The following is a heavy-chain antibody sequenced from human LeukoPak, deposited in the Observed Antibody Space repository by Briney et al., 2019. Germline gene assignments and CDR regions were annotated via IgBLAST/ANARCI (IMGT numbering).Heavy chain of an antibody. CDR2: IYTSGST. V-gene: IGHV4-61*09. CDR1: GGSISSGSYH. CDR3: ASFYCSGGSCYQYFSYYYMDV. Sequence: PSETLSLTCTVSGGSISSGSYHWIWIRQPAGKGLEWIGHIYTSGSTNYNPSLKSRVTISVDTSKNQFSLKLNSVTAADTAVYYCASFYCSGGSCYQYFSYYYMDVWGKGTTVTISS. D-gene: IGHD2-15*01. J-gene: IGHJ6*03.